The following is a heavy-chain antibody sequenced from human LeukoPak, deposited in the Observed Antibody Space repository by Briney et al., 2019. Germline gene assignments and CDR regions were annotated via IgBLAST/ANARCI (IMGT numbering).Heavy chain of an antibody. CDR1: GYTFTSYD. J-gene: IGHJ4*02. CDR2: MNPNSGNT. D-gene: IGHD4-23*01. Sequence: ASVKVSCKASGYTFTSYDINWVRQATGQGLEWMGWMNPNSGNTGYAQKFQGRVTMTRNASISTAYMELSSLRSEDTAVYYCARALRRWGYYIDYWGQGTLVTVSS. CDR3: ARALRRWGYYIDY. V-gene: IGHV1-8*01.